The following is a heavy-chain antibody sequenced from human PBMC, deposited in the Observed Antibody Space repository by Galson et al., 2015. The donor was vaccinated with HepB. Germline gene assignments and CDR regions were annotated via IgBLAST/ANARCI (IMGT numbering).Heavy chain of an antibody. CDR1: GFTFSSYA. Sequence: SLRLSCAASGFTFSSYAMHWVRQAPGKGLEWVAVISYDGSNKYYADSVKGRFTISRDNSKNTLYLQMNSLRAEDTAVYYCARDQDDNEAYDYWGQGTLVTVSS. J-gene: IGHJ4*02. V-gene: IGHV3-30*04. D-gene: IGHD1-1*01. CDR3: ARDQDDNEAYDY. CDR2: ISYDGSNK.